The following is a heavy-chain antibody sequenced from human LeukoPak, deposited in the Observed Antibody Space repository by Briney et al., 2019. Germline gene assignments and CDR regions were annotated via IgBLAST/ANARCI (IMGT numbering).Heavy chain of an antibody. V-gene: IGHV1-69*01. J-gene: IGHJ6*03. D-gene: IGHD2-2*02. CDR3: ARSPPIIVVVPAAISHYYMDV. Sequence: SVKVSCKASGGTFSSYAISWVRQAPGQGLEWMGGIIPIFGTANYAQKFQGRVTITADESTSTACMELSSLRSEDTAVYYCARSPPIIVVVPAAISHYYMDVWGKGTTVTVSS. CDR2: IIPIFGTA. CDR1: GGTFSSYA.